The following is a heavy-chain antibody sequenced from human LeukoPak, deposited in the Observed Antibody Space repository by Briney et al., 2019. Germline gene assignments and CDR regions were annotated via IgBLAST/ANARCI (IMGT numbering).Heavy chain of an antibody. CDR2: IYYSGST. CDR1: GGSISSSSYY. Sequence: PSETLSLTCTVSGGSISSSSYYWGWIRQPPGKGLEWIGSIYYSGSTYYNPSLKSRVTISVDTSKNQFSLKLSSVTAADTAVYYCARVASLEWLIFDYWGQGTLVTVSS. J-gene: IGHJ4*02. V-gene: IGHV4-39*07. D-gene: IGHD3-3*01. CDR3: ARVASLEWLIFDY.